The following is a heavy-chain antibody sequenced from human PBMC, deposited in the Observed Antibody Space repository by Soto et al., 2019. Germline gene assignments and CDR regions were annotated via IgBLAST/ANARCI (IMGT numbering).Heavy chain of an antibody. J-gene: IGHJ3*02. CDR1: GFTFSSYA. CDR3: VKDQVLYCSGSYSPYADAFDI. D-gene: IGHD3-10*01. CDR2: ISSNGGST. V-gene: IGHV3-64D*06. Sequence: HPGGSLRLSCSASGFTFSSYAMHWVRQAPGKGLEYVSAISSNGGSTYYADSVKGRFTISRDNSKNTLYLQMSSLRAEDTAVYYCVKDQVLYCSGSYSPYADAFDICGQGTMVTVSS.